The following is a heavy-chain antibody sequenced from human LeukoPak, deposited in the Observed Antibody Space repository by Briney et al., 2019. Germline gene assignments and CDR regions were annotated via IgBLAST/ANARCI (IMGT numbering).Heavy chain of an antibody. CDR1: GFTFSSYA. V-gene: IGHV3-23*01. J-gene: IGHJ5*02. CDR2: ISGSGGST. Sequence: GGSLRLSCAASGFTFSSYAMSWVRQAPGKGLEWVSAISGSGGSTYYADSVKGRFTISRDNSKNTLYLQMNSLRAEDTAVYYCAKSWNCGDYPLMFDPWGQGTLVTVSS. CDR3: AKSWNCGDYPLMFDP. D-gene: IGHD4-17*01.